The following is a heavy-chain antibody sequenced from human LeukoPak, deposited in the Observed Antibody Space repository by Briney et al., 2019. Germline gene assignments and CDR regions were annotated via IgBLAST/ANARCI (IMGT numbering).Heavy chain of an antibody. V-gene: IGHV1-69*13. J-gene: IGHJ4*02. CDR2: IIPIFGAA. CDR3: AKGSVDMATSTWDGVDY. Sequence: SVKVSCKASGGTFSSYTINWVRQAPGQGLEWMGGIIPIFGAANYAQNFRGRVTITADESTSTAYMELSSLRSEDTGMYFCAKGSVDMATSTWDGVDYWGQGTLVTVSS. D-gene: IGHD5-24*01. CDR1: GGTFSSYT.